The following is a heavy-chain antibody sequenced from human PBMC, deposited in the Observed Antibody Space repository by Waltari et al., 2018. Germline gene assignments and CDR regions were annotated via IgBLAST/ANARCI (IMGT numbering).Heavy chain of an antibody. V-gene: IGHV1-69*05. Sequence: QVQLVQSGAEVKKPGSSVKVSCKASGGTFSSYAISWVRQAPGQGLEWMGGSFPIFDTANYAQKFQGRVTITTDESTSTAYMGLVSLRSEDTAVYYCATEIGHCGGDCSWYFDLWGRGTLVTVSS. D-gene: IGHD2-21*01. J-gene: IGHJ2*01. CDR3: ATEIGHCGGDCSWYFDL. CDR1: GGTFSSYA. CDR2: SFPIFDTA.